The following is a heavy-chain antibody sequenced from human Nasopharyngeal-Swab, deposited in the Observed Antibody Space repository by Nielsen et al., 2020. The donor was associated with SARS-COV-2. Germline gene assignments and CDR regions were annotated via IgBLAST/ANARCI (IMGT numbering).Heavy chain of an antibody. CDR3: ARDEKSSEYYFDY. CDR2: IKQDGSEK. CDR1: GFTFSSYW. V-gene: IGHV3-7*01. Sequence: GESLKISCAASGFTFSSYWMSWVRQAPGKGLEWVANIKQDGSEKYYVDSVKGRFTISRDNAKNSLYLQMNSLRAEDTAVYYCARDEKSSEYYFDYWGQGTLVTVSS. D-gene: IGHD6-6*01. J-gene: IGHJ4*02.